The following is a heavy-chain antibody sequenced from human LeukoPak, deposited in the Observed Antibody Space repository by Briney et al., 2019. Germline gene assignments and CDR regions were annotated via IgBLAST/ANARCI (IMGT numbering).Heavy chain of an antibody. Sequence: SETLSLTCTVSGGSISSYYWSWIRQPAGKGLEWIGRIYTSGSTNYNPSLKSRVTMSVDTSKNQFSLKLSSVTAADTAVYYCARALGYCSSTSCYEYGYWGQGTLVTVSS. J-gene: IGHJ4*02. V-gene: IGHV4-4*07. CDR1: GGSISSYY. CDR2: IYTSGST. CDR3: ARALGYCSSTSCYEYGY. D-gene: IGHD2-2*01.